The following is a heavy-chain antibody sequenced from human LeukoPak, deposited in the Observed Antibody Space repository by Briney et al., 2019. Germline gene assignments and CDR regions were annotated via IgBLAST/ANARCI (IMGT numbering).Heavy chain of an antibody. J-gene: IGHJ5*02. Sequence: SETLSLTCTVSGYSISSGYYWGWIRQPPGKGLEWIGSIYHSGSTYYNPSLKSRVTISVDTSKNQFSLKPSSVTAADTAVYYCARASDIAVAGSLWFDPWGQGTLVTVSS. CDR3: ARASDIAVAGSLWFDP. D-gene: IGHD6-19*01. CDR2: IYHSGST. V-gene: IGHV4-38-2*02. CDR1: GYSISSGYY.